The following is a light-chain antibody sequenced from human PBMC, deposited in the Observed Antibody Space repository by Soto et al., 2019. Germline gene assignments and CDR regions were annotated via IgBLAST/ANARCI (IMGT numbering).Light chain of an antibody. CDR2: GAS. CDR3: QQYGSSPPFT. V-gene: IGKV3-20*01. CDR1: QSVSCNY. Sequence: ELVLTQSQGTLYLSPGERATLSCRAMQSVSCNYLDWYQQQPGQAPRLLIDGASNRATGIPDRFSGSGSGTGFTLTIIILEPEEFAVYFCQQYGSSPPFTFVQGTQVEMK. J-gene: IGKJ2*01.